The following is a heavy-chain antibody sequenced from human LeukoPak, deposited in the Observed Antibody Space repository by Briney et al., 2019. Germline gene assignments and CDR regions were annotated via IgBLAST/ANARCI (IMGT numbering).Heavy chain of an antibody. CDR2: ISSSSSYI. Sequence: GGSLRLSCAASGFTFSSYSMNWVRQAPGKGLEWVSSISSSSSYIYYADSVKGRFTISRDNAKNSLYLRMNSLRAEDTAVYYCAREGIAVAGVDYWGQGTLVTVSS. D-gene: IGHD6-19*01. J-gene: IGHJ4*02. CDR1: GFTFSSYS. CDR3: AREGIAVAGVDY. V-gene: IGHV3-21*01.